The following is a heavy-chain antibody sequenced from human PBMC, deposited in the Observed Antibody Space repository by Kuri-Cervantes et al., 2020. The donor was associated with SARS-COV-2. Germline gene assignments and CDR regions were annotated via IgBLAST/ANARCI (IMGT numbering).Heavy chain of an antibody. CDR1: GDTXXSYG. J-gene: IGHJ4*02. Sequence: ASVKVSXXASGDTXXSYGISWVRQXPGXGLEWMXWISAYXGNTNYAQKLQGRVTXTTDTSTXTXYMELXXLRSDXTAVXXCAGGXLWXXXLYLDYWGQGTLVTVSS. CDR3: AGGXLWXXXLYLDY. D-gene: IGHD3-10*02. CDR2: ISAYXGNT. V-gene: IGHV1-18*01.